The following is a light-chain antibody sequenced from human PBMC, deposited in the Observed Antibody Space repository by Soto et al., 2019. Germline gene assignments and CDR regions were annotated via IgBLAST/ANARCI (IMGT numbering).Light chain of an antibody. V-gene: IGLV2-14*01. CDR3: SSYTSISTPYV. Sequence: QSALTQPASVSGSPGQSITISCTGTSSDVGGYNYVSWYQQHPGKAPQLMIYDVSNRPSGVSNRFSGSKSGNTASLTISGLQAEDEADYYCSSYTSISTPYVFGTGTKLTVL. CDR2: DVS. CDR1: SSDVGGYNY. J-gene: IGLJ1*01.